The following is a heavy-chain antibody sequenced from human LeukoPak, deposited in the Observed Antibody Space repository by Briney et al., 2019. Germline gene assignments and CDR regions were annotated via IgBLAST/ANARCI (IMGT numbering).Heavy chain of an antibody. CDR1: GYTFTGYY. Sequence: ASVKVSCKASGYTFTGYYMHWVRQAPGQGLEWMGIINPSGGSTSYAQKFQGRVTMTRDMSTSTVYMELSSLRSEDTAVYYCARDRWSSGGYYDSSGYYLFDYWGQGTLVTVSS. CDR3: ARDRWSSGGYYDSSGYYLFDY. V-gene: IGHV1-46*01. J-gene: IGHJ4*02. CDR2: INPSGGST. D-gene: IGHD3-22*01.